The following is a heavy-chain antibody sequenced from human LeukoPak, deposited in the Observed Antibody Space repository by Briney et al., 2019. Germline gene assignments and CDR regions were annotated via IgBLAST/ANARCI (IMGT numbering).Heavy chain of an antibody. CDR2: IYSGGST. V-gene: IGHV3-53*01. D-gene: IGHD2-15*01. CDR3: ARGYSIGNNYYGMDI. CDR1: GFTVSSNY. J-gene: IGHJ6*02. Sequence: GGSLRLSCAASGFTVSSNYMSWVRQAPGKGLERVSVIYSGGSTYYADSVKGRFTISRDNSKNTLYLQMNSLRAEDTAVYYCARGYSIGNNYYGMDIWGQGTTVTVSS.